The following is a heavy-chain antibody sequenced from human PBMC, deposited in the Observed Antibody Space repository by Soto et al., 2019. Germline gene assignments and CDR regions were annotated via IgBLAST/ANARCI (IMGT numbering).Heavy chain of an antibody. CDR2: IIPIFGTA. CDR1: GGTLSSYA. J-gene: IGHJ6*02. CDR3: ARSDIVVVPAASARYYYGMDV. Sequence: SVKVSCKAPGGTLSSYAISWVRQAPGQGLEWMGGIIPIFGTANYAQKFQGRVTITADESTSTAYMELSSLRSEDTAVYYCARSDIVVVPAASARYYYGMDVWGQGTTVTVS. V-gene: IGHV1-69*13. D-gene: IGHD2-2*01.